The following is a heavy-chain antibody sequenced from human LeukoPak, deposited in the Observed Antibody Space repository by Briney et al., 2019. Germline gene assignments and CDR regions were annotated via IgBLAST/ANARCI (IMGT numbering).Heavy chain of an antibody. Sequence: ASVKVSCKASGGTFSSYAISWVRQAPGQGLEWMGWINPNSGGTNYAQKFQGRVTMTRDTSISTAYMELSRLRSDDTAVYYCARDRRARYCSSTSCYSNNWFDPWGQGTLVTVSS. CDR3: ARDRRARYCSSTSCYSNNWFDP. CDR2: INPNSGGT. J-gene: IGHJ5*02. CDR1: GGTFSSYA. V-gene: IGHV1-2*02. D-gene: IGHD2-2*01.